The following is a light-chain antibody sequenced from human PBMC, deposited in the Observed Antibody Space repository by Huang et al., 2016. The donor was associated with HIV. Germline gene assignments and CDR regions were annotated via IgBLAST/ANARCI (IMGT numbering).Light chain of an antibody. CDR1: QSISRTY. CDR2: GAS. CDR3: QQYGSSRYT. J-gene: IGKJ2*01. V-gene: IGKV3-20*01. Sequence: IMLTQSPGPLSLSPGERATLSCSASQSISRTYLAWYQQKPGQAPRLLIYGASTRATGIPDRFSGSGSGTDFTLTISRLEPEDFALYYCQQYGSSRYTFGQGTKLEIK.